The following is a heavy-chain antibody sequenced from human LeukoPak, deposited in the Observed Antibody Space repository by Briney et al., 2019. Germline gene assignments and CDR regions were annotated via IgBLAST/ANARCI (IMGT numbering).Heavy chain of an antibody. CDR3: AKAVTGCWYFDL. V-gene: IGHV3-23*01. CDR1: GFTFSSYA. J-gene: IGHJ2*01. D-gene: IGHD5-18*01. CDR2: ITGTGGST. Sequence: GGSLRLSCAASGFTFSSYAMSWVRQAPGKGLEWVSGITGTGGSTYYIDSVKGRFTISRDNSKNTLYLQVNSLRAEDTAVYYCAKAVTGCWYFDLWGRGTLVTVSP.